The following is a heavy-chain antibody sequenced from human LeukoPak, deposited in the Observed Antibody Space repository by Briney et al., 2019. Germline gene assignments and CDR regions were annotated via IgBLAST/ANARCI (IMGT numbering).Heavy chain of an antibody. D-gene: IGHD5-24*01. CDR3: ARYTATYETNFDY. Sequence: GESLQISCKGSGYSFTSYWIGWVRQLPGKGLEWMGIIYPGDSDTRYSPSFQGQVTISADKSISTAYLQWSSLKASDTAMYYCARYTATYETNFDYWGQGTLVTVSS. V-gene: IGHV5-51*01. J-gene: IGHJ4*02. CDR1: GYSFTSYW. CDR2: IYPGDSDT.